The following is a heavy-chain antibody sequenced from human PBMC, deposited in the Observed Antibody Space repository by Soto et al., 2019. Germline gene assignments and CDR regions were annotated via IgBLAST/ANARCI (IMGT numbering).Heavy chain of an antibody. Sequence: QVQLVESGGGVVRPGRSLRLSCAASGFPFSSYGMHWVRQAPGKGLEWVAHISYDGSNKHYTDSVKGRFTISRDNSKNMLYLQISSLRAEDTAVYYCAGGQYYFDYCGQGTRVSVSS. D-gene: IGHD2-15*01. CDR3: AGGQYYFDY. CDR1: GFPFSSYG. CDR2: ISYDGSNK. V-gene: IGHV3-30*03. J-gene: IGHJ4*02.